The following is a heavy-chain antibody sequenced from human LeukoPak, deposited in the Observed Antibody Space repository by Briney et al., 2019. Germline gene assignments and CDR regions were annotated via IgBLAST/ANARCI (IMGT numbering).Heavy chain of an antibody. CDR1: GGSISSYY. Sequence: PLETLSLTCTVSGGSISSYYWSWIRQPPGKGLEWIGYIYYSGSTNYNPSLKSRVTISVDTSKNQFSLKLSSVTAADTAVYYCARVRGYRDGYNHPFDYGGQGTLVTVSS. V-gene: IGHV4-59*01. D-gene: IGHD5-24*01. J-gene: IGHJ4*02. CDR2: IYYSGST. CDR3: ARVRGYRDGYNHPFDY.